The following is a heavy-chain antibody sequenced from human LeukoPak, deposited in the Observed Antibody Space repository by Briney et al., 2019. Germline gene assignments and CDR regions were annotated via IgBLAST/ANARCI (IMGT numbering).Heavy chain of an antibody. V-gene: IGHV3-53*04. CDR1: GFTFSSNY. CDR3: ATRIAAAGPFDY. J-gene: IGHJ4*02. CDR2: IYSGGST. D-gene: IGHD6-13*01. Sequence: GGSLRLSCAASGFTFSSNYMSWVRQAAGKGLEWDSVIYSGGSTYYSDSVKGRFTISRHNSKNTLYLQMNSLRAEDTAVYYCATRIAAAGPFDYWGQGTLVTVSS.